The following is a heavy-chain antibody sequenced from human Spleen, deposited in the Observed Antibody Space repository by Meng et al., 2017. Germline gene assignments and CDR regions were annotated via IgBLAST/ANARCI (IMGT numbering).Heavy chain of an antibody. CDR2: IKRNSDGGTI. CDR3: ATGAAAADH. J-gene: IGHJ4*02. D-gene: IGHD6-13*01. Sequence: GSLKISCVASGLSFTDAWMSWVRQAPGKGLEWVGRIKRNSDGGTIDYAAPVKGRLTISRDDSKNTLYLQMDSLITEDTAVYFCATGAAAADHWGQGTLVTVSS. V-gene: IGHV3-15*01. CDR1: GLSFTDAW.